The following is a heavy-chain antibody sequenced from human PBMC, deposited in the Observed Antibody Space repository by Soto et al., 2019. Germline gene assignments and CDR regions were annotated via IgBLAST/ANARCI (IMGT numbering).Heavy chain of an antibody. CDR3: AHRRIGISQWNYGDFDY. Sequence: SGPTLVNPTQTLTLTCTFSGFSLSTSGVGVGWIRQPPGKALEGLVIIYWDDDKRYSPSLRNRLTITKDTSKNQVVLTMTNVDPEDTATYFCAHRRIGISQWNYGDFDYWGQGTLVTVSS. CDR1: GFSLSTSGVG. CDR2: IYWDDDK. V-gene: IGHV2-5*02. J-gene: IGHJ4*02. D-gene: IGHD1-7*01.